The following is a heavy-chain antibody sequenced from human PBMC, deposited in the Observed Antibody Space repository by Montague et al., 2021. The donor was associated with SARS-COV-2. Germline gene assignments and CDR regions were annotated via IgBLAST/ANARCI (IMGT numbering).Heavy chain of an antibody. Sequence: SLRLSCAASGFTLSSYAMNWVRQAPGKGLEWVSSISGSDDTTYYADSMKGRFTISRDSSKNTLYLQMNSLRVEETAVYYCAKGFTSWPRGLFDYWGQGSLVTVSS. CDR3: AKGFTSWPRGLFDY. D-gene: IGHD2-2*01. J-gene: IGHJ4*02. V-gene: IGHV3-23*01. CDR2: ISGSDDTT. CDR1: GFTLSSYA.